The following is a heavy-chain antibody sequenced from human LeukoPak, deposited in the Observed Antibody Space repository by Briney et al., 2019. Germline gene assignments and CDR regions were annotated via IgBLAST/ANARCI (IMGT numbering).Heavy chain of an antibody. V-gene: IGHV3-53*01. Sequence: GGSLRLSCAASGFTVSSNYMSWVRQAPGKGLEWVSVIYSGGSTYYADSVKGRFNISGDYSKNTLYLQMNSLRAEDTAVYYCARVEMYGGNSVDYWGQGTLVTVSS. D-gene: IGHD4-23*01. CDR1: GFTVSSNY. J-gene: IGHJ4*02. CDR3: ARVEMYGGNSVDY. CDR2: IYSGGST.